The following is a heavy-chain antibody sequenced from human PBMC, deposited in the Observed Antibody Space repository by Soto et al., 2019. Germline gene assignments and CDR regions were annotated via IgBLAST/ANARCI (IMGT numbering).Heavy chain of an antibody. CDR2: IYYSGST. CDR1: GGSISSSSYY. V-gene: IGHV4-39*01. J-gene: IGHJ4*02. CDR3: AILLRGWGAVAGTWVY. D-gene: IGHD6-19*01. Sequence: QQQLQESGPGLVKPSETLSLTCTVSGGSISSSSYYWGWIRQPPGKGLEWIGSIYYSGSTYYNPSLKSRVTISVDTSKNQFSLKLSSVTAADTAVYYCAILLRGWGAVAGTWVYWGQGTLVTVSS.